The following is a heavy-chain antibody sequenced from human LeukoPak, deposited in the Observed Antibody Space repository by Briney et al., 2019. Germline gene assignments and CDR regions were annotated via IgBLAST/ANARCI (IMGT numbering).Heavy chain of an antibody. D-gene: IGHD4-17*01. CDR3: ATHTVTTWDYYYYYMDV. CDR1: GYTFTSYA. J-gene: IGHJ6*03. Sequence: ASVKVSCKASGYTFTSYAMNWVRQAPGQGLEWMGWINTNTGNPTYAQGFTGRFVFSLDTSVSTAYLQISSLKAEDTAVYYCATHTVTTWDYYYYYMDVWGKGNTVTVSS. V-gene: IGHV7-4-1*02. CDR2: INTNTGNP.